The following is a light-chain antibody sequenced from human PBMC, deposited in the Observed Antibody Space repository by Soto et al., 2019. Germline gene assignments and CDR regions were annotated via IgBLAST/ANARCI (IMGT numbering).Light chain of an antibody. CDR3: QQYNSYLIT. V-gene: IGKV1-5*01. CDR1: QSISSW. Sequence: DIQMTQSPSTLSASVGDRVTITCRASQSISSWLAWYQQKPGKAPKLLICDASSLESGVPSRFSGSGSGTEFTLTISSLQPDDFATYYCQQYNSYLITFGQGTRLEIK. CDR2: DAS. J-gene: IGKJ5*01.